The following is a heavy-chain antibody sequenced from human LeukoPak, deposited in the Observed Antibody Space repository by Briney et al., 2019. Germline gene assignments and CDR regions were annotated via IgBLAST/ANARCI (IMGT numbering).Heavy chain of an antibody. CDR2: ISAYNGNT. CDR1: GYTFTSYG. J-gene: IGHJ1*01. V-gene: IGHV1-18*01. D-gene: IGHD3-22*01. CDR3: ARDLGTEDSSGFGYFQH. Sequence: ASVKVSCKASGYTFTSYGISWVRQAPGQGLEWMGWISAYNGNTNYAQKLQGRVTMTTDTSTSTAYMELRSLRSDDTAVYYCARDLGTEDSSGFGYFQHWGQGILVTVSS.